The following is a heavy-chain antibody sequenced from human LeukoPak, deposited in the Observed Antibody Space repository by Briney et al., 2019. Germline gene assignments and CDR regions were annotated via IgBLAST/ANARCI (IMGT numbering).Heavy chain of an antibody. Sequence: ASVKVSCKASGHTFTGYYMHWVRQAPGQGLEWMGWINANSGDTNSAQKFQGRVTMTRDTSISTAYMELSRLRSDDTAVYYCARESFSTVTSATDAFDIWGQGTMVTVSS. CDR2: INANSGDT. CDR1: GHTFTGYY. D-gene: IGHD4-17*01. CDR3: ARESFSTVTSATDAFDI. V-gene: IGHV1-2*02. J-gene: IGHJ3*02.